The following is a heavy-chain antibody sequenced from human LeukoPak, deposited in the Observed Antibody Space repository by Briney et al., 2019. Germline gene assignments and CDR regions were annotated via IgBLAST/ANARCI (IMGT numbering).Heavy chain of an antibody. Sequence: PGGSLILSCAASGFTFSSYGMHWVRQAPGKGLEWVAVISYDGSNKYYADSVKGRFTISRDNSKNTLYLQMNSLRAEDTAVYYCARDISSIADYWGQGTLVTVSS. CDR2: ISYDGSNK. CDR1: GFTFSSYG. V-gene: IGHV3-30*03. D-gene: IGHD2-21*01. CDR3: ARDISSIADY. J-gene: IGHJ4*02.